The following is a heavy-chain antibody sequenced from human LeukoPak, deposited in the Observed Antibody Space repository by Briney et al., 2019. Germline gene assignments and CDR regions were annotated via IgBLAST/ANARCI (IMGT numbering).Heavy chain of an antibody. D-gene: IGHD6-19*01. CDR1: GFTFSNYS. V-gene: IGHV3-30*04. J-gene: IGHJ4*02. CDR3: ASKIAVAGTWGLDY. CDR2: ISYDGTNK. Sequence: PGRSLRLSCAASGFTFSNYSMHWVRQAPGKGLEWVSVISYDGTNKYYTDPVKGRFTISRDNSKNTLFLQMSSLRAEDTAVYYCASKIAVAGTWGLDYWGQGTLATVSS.